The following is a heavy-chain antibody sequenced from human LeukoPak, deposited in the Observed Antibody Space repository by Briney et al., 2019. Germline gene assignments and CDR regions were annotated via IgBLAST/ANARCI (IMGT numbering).Heavy chain of an antibody. Sequence: GGSLRLSCAASGFTFSSYGMHWVRQAPGKGLEWVAVISYDGSNKDYADSVKGRFTISRDNSKNTLYLQMNSLRAEDTAVYYCATASVVRGVISYYYGMDVWGQGTTVTVSS. CDR2: ISYDGSNK. V-gene: IGHV3-30*03. CDR3: ATASVVRGVISYYYGMDV. D-gene: IGHD3-10*01. CDR1: GFTFSSYG. J-gene: IGHJ6*02.